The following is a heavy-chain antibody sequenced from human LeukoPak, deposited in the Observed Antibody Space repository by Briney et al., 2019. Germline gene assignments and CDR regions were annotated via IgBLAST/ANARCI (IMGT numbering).Heavy chain of an antibody. CDR3: AKDITAGMMSYMDV. CDR2: INGDESST. V-gene: IGHV3-74*01. Sequence: GGSLRLSCAASAFTFNTYWMHWVRQVPGRGLEWVSRINGDESSTNYADSVKGRFTISRDNAKNSLYLQMNSLRAEDMALYYCAKDITAGMMSYMDVWGKGTTVTVSS. D-gene: IGHD1-1*01. J-gene: IGHJ6*03. CDR1: AFTFNTYW.